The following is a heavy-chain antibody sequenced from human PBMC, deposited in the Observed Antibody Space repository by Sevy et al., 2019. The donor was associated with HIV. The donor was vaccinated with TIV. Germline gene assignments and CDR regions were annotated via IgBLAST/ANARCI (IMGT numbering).Heavy chain of an antibody. CDR2: IIPIFGTA. J-gene: IGHJ6*02. CDR1: GGTFSSYA. D-gene: IGHD2-15*01. V-gene: IGHV1-69*13. Sequence: ASVKVSCKASGGTFSSYAISWVRQAPGQGLEWMGGIIPIFGTANYAQKFQGRVTITADESTSTAYMELGSLRSEDTAVYYCARVYCSGGSCYRDYYYYYGMDVWGQGTTVTVSS. CDR3: ARVYCSGGSCYRDYYYYYGMDV.